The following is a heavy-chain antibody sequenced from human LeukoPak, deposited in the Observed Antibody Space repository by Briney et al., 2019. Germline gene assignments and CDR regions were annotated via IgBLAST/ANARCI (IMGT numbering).Heavy chain of an antibody. CDR3: ARDSGERGSGSYLIAY. Sequence: GASVTVSCKASGYIFTGYYMHWVRQAPGQGLEWMGWINPNSGGTNYAQKFQGRVTMTRDTSISTAYMDLSRLRSDDTAVYYCARDSGERGSGSYLIAYWGQGTLVTVSS. V-gene: IGHV1-2*02. CDR2: INPNSGGT. J-gene: IGHJ4*02. D-gene: IGHD3-10*01. CDR1: GYIFTGYY.